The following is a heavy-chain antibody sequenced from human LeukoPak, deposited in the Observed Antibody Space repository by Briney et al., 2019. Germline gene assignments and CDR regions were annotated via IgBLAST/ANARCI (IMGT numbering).Heavy chain of an antibody. V-gene: IGHV1-2*04. Sequence: GASVKVSCKTSGYTFTGYYMHWLRQAPGQGLEWMGWINPNSGATNYVQKFQGWVTMTRDTSISTAYMELNRLTSDDTAVYYCARDGEPPATWFDPWGQGTLVTVSS. D-gene: IGHD1-14*01. CDR2: INPNSGAT. CDR1: GYTFTGYY. J-gene: IGHJ5*02. CDR3: ARDGEPPATWFDP.